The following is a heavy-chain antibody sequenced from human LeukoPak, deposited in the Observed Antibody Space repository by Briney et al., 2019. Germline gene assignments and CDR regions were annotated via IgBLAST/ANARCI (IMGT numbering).Heavy chain of an antibody. D-gene: IGHD3-3*01. V-gene: IGHV1-8*01. J-gene: IGHJ6*02. CDR3: ARGALDFWSGLNYYYYYGMDV. CDR2: MNPNSGNT. Sequence: ASVKVSCKASGYTFTSYDINWVRQATGQGLEWMGWMNPNSGNTGYAQKFQGRVTMTRNTSISTAYMELSSLRSEDTAVYYCARGALDFWSGLNYYYYYGMDVWGQGTTVTVSS. CDR1: GYTFTSYD.